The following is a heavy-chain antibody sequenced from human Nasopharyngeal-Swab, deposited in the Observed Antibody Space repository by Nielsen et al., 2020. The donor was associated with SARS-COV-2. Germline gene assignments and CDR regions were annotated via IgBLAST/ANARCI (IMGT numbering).Heavy chain of an antibody. J-gene: IGHJ5*02. CDR1: GYSFANYW. CDR2: IYPGNSDT. CDR3: ARRAARDGYNYEVDP. D-gene: IGHD5-24*01. V-gene: IGHV5-51*01. Sequence: GEALKISCIGFGYSFANYWIGWVRQMPGKGLEWVGSIYPGNSDTRYSPAFHGRVTISADNSITTAYVQWTSLRASDTAVYYCARRAARDGYNYEVDPWGQGTLVTVSS.